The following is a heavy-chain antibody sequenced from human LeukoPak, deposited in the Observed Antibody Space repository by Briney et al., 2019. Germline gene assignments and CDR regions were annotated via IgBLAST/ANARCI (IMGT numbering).Heavy chain of an antibody. CDR1: GGSISSYY. D-gene: IGHD1-26*01. Sequence: SETLSLTCTVSGGSISSYYWSWIRQPPGQGLEWIGYIYYSGSTNYNPSLKSLVTISVDTSKNQFSLKLSSVTAADTAVYYCARYSGTYYVYWGQGTLVTVSS. CDR2: IYYSGST. V-gene: IGHV4-59*01. J-gene: IGHJ4*02. CDR3: ARYSGTYYVY.